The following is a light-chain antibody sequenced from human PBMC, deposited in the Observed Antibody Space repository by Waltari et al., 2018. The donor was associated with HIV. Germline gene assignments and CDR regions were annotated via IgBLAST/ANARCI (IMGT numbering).Light chain of an antibody. CDR3: GTWDSSLSAGV. Sequence: QSVLTQPHSVSAAPGPKVTISCSGRRPNIGNHYVSWYQQRPGTAPKLRMYDNNKRPSGSPDRFSGSKSGTSATLGITGRQTGDEADYYCGTWDSSLSAGVFGGGTKLTVL. J-gene: IGLJ3*02. V-gene: IGLV1-51*01. CDR2: DNN. CDR1: RPNIGNHY.